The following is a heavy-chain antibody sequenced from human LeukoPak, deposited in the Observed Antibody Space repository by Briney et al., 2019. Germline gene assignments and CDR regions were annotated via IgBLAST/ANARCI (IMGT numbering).Heavy chain of an antibody. CDR3: ARTYYYDSSGYYGVRAFDI. J-gene: IGHJ3*02. Sequence: GESLKISCKGSGYSFTSYWISWVRQMPGKGLEWMGRIDPSDSYTNYSPSFQGHVTISADKSISTAYLQWSSLEASDTAMYYCARTYYYDSSGYYGVRAFDIWGQGTMVTVSS. CDR2: IDPSDSYT. V-gene: IGHV5-10-1*01. CDR1: GYSFTSYW. D-gene: IGHD3-22*01.